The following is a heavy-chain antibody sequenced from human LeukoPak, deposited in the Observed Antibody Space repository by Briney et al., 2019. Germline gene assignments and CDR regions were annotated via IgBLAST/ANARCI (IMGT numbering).Heavy chain of an antibody. Sequence: GGSLRLSCAASGFTFSDAWMSWVRQAPGKGLEWIGRNKRKSDGETTDYAAPVKDRFTISRDDSKNTLYLQMNSLKIEDTAVYHCTDPTRQGPHYWGQGTLVTVSS. CDR1: GFTFSDAW. D-gene: IGHD1-14*01. CDR3: TDPTRQGPHY. V-gene: IGHV3-15*01. CDR2: NKRKSDGETT. J-gene: IGHJ4*02.